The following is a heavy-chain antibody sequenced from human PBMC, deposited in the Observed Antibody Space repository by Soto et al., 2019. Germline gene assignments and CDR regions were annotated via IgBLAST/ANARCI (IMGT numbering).Heavy chain of an antibody. J-gene: IGHJ6*02. Sequence: SETLSLTCTASGGSSSGYYWSWIRQPPGKGLEWIGNVYYSGGAKYNPSVKRRVSISVDTSKNQFSLNLSSVTAADTAVYYCTRDGDGRITTNPYYYYGMDVWGPGSTVTVSS. CDR2: VYYSGGA. CDR1: GGSSSGYY. CDR3: TRDGDGRITTNPYYYYGMDV. D-gene: IGHD2-21*02. V-gene: IGHV4-59*01.